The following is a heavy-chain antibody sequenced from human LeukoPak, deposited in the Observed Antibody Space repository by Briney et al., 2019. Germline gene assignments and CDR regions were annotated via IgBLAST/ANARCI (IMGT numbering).Heavy chain of an antibody. J-gene: IGHJ5*02. CDR3: ARRGYSGDGNWLDP. Sequence: PSETLSLTCTVSGGSISSYYWSWIRQPPGKGLEWIGYIQHSGTTNYNPSLKSRVTISLDTSKSQFSLKLSSVTAADTAVYYCARRGYSGDGNWLDPWGQGTLVTVSS. CDR1: GGSISSYY. D-gene: IGHD5-12*01. V-gene: IGHV4-59*01. CDR2: IQHSGTT.